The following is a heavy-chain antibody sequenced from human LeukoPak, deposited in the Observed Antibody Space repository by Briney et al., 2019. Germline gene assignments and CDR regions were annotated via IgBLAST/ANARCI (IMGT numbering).Heavy chain of an antibody. CDR3: AKSPHPHNRGHYFAY. CDR1: GFTFSGSA. D-gene: IGHD2-15*01. CDR2: IRSKANNYAT. J-gene: IGHJ4*02. V-gene: IGHV3-73*01. Sequence: GGSLRLSCAASGFTFSGSAMHWVRQAPGKGLEWVGRIRSKANNYATGYGAPVKGRFTISRDDSHNTAYLEMNSLKIEDTALYYCAKSPHPHNRGHYFAYWGQGILVTVSS.